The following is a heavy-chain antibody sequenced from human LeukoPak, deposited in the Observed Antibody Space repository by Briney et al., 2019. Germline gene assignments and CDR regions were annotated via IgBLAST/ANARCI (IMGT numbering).Heavy chain of an antibody. D-gene: IGHD2-15*01. CDR1: GYTFTSYG. CDR2: ISPYNGNT. Sequence: SVKVSCKASGYTFTSYGISWVRQAPGQGLEWMGWISPYNGNTDYSQKLQGRVTMTTDTSTSTAYMELRSLRSDDTAVYYCARQVVVVAAKDYWGQGTLVTVSS. CDR3: ARQVVVVAAKDY. J-gene: IGHJ4*02. V-gene: IGHV1-18*01.